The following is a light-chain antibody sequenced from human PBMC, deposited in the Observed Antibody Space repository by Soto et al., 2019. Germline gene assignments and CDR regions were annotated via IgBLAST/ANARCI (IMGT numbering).Light chain of an antibody. CDR1: TGVVTSGHN. Sequence: QAVVTQEPSLTVSPGGTVTLTCGSSTGVVTSGHNAYWFQQKPGQAPRTLIYDTNNRHSWTPARFSGSLLGGKAALTLSGAQPEDEADYSCHLCYSGPWVFGGGTKLTVL. CDR3: HLCYSGPWV. V-gene: IGLV7-46*01. CDR2: DTN. J-gene: IGLJ3*02.